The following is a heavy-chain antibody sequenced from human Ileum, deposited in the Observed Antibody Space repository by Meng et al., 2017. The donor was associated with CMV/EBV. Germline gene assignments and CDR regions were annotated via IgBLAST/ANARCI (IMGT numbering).Heavy chain of an antibody. D-gene: IGHD3-10*01. J-gene: IGHJ4*02. CDR2: ICHGGST. CDR3: ARGPGGFGEFNFDY. Sequence: VQFQYAGPVLLKPSVSMLLSLTVPGGSITFFYWSLIRRPGGKGLGWIGRICHGGSTNYNPSLQVRVTLSVGTSKNQFSMRLLSVTAAATAVYYCARGPGGFGEFNFDYWGQGTLVTVSS. V-gene: IGHV4-4*07. CDR1: GGSITFFY.